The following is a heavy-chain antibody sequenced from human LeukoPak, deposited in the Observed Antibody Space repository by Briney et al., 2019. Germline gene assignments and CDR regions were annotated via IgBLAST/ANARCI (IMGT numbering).Heavy chain of an antibody. CDR2: ISSSSSYI. D-gene: IGHD6-13*01. CDR1: GFTFSSYS. CDR3: ARDGQQQAFDI. J-gene: IGHJ3*02. Sequence: GGSLRLSCAASGFTFSSYSMNWVRQAPGKGLEWVSYISSSSSYIYYADSVKGRFTISRDNAKDSLYLQMNSLRAEDTALYHCARDGQQQAFDIWGQGTMVTVSS. V-gene: IGHV3-21*04.